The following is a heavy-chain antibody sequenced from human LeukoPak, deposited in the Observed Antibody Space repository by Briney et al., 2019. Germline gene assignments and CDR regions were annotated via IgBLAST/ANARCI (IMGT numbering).Heavy chain of an antibody. CDR3: ARGRRAYYYDSSGYFFDY. J-gene: IGHJ4*02. CDR1: GGSISSYY. D-gene: IGHD3-22*01. V-gene: IGHV4-59*01. Sequence: PSETLSLTCTVSGGSISSYYWSWIRQPPGKGLEWVGYIYYSGSTNYNPSLKSRVTISVDTSKNQFSLKLSSVTAADTAVYYCARGRRAYYYDSSGYFFDYWGQGTLVTVSS. CDR2: IYYSGST.